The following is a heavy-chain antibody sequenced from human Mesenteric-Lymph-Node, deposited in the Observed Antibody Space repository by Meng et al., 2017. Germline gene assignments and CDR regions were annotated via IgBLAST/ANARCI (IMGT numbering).Heavy chain of an antibody. V-gene: IGHV1-2*02. CDR3: ARGSKILVRGVNPGY. D-gene: IGHD3-10*01. J-gene: IGHJ4*02. Sequence: ASVKVSCKASEYTFSDYYMHWVRQAPGQGLEWMGWINPNSGGTNNPQKFEGRVTMTRDTSINTAYMELSRLTSDDTAVYYCARGSKILVRGVNPGYWGQGTLVTVSS. CDR1: EYTFSDYY. CDR2: INPNSGGT.